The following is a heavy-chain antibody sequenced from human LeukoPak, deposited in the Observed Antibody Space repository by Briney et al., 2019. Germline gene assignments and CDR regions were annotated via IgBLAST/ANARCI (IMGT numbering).Heavy chain of an antibody. D-gene: IGHD7-27*01. CDR1: GFTFSTSA. CDR2: ISGGGDRT. Sequence: GGSLRLSCAASGFTFSTSALSWVRQAPGKGLEWVSAISGGGDRTYYADSVQGRFAISRDDSKNTLYLQMNNLRAEDTALYYCAKDRWGGDAFDVWGQGTMVTVSS. J-gene: IGHJ3*01. V-gene: IGHV3-23*01. CDR3: AKDRWGGDAFDV.